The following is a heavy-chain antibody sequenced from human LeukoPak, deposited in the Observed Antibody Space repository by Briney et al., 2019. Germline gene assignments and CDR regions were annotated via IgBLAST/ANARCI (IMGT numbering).Heavy chain of an antibody. CDR2: IYYSGST. CDR1: GGSISSYY. V-gene: IGHV4-59*01. J-gene: IGHJ5*02. CDR3: ARAPLGYYGSGSYNWFDP. Sequence: MSSETLSLTCTVSGGSISSYYWSWIRQPPGKGLEWLGYIYYSGSTNYNPSLKSRVNISVDTSKNQFSLKLSSVTAADTAVYYCARAPLGYYGSGSYNWFDPWGQGTLVTVSS. D-gene: IGHD3-10*01.